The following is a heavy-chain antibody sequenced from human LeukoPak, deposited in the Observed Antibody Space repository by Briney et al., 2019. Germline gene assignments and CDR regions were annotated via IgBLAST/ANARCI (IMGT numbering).Heavy chain of an antibody. CDR2: IIPIFGTA. CDR1: GGTFSSYS. V-gene: IGHV1-69*13. Sequence: SVKVSCTASGGTFSSYSISWVRQAPGQGLEWMGGIIPIFGTANYAQKFQGRVTITADESTSTAYMELSSLRSEDTAVYYCARSKALRLDDIYYWGQGTLVTVSS. J-gene: IGHJ4*02. D-gene: IGHD3-9*01. CDR3: ARSKALRLDDIYY.